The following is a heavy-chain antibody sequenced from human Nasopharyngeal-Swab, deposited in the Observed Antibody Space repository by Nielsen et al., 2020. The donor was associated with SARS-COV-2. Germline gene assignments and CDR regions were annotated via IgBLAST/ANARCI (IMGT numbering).Heavy chain of an antibody. D-gene: IGHD6-19*01. CDR2: IYYSGGT. Sequence: WIRQPPGKGLEWIGSIYYSGGTYYNPSLKSRVTISVDTSKNQFSLKLSSVTAADTAVYYCARHKLSGIAVAGAAVNWFDPWGQGTLVTVSS. V-gene: IGHV4-39*01. J-gene: IGHJ5*02. CDR3: ARHKLSGIAVAGAAVNWFDP.